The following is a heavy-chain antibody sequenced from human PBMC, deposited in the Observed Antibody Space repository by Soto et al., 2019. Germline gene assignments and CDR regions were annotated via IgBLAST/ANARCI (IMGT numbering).Heavy chain of an antibody. D-gene: IGHD4-17*01. J-gene: IGHJ6*02. CDR1: GASINGGGYY. V-gene: IGHV4-31*03. Sequence: SETLSLTCTVSGASINGGGYYWSWIRQHPGKGLEWIGSIYYSGNTYYSPPLKSRVTISVDTSKNHFSLRLTSVTAADTAVYYCARDPSYGDYSYYGMDVWGQGTTVTAP. CDR2: IYYSGNT. CDR3: ARDPSYGDYSYYGMDV.